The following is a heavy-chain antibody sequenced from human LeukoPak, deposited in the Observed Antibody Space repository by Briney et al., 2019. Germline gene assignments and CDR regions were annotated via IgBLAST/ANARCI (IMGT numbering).Heavy chain of an antibody. J-gene: IGHJ4*02. Sequence: PSETLSLTCTVSGGPISGYYWTWIRQPPGKGLDWVANIYNSGTSNYNPSLRSRLTISVDTSKNQVSLRLTSVTAADTAIYYCARHFGSTQDYFDFWGQGILVTVSS. D-gene: IGHD3-16*01. CDR2: IYNSGTS. CDR3: ARHFGSTQDYFDF. CDR1: GGPISGYY. V-gene: IGHV4-59*08.